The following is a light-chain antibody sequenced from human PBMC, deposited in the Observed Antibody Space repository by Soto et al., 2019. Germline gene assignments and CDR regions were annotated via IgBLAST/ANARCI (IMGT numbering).Light chain of an antibody. J-gene: IGKJ4*01. Sequence: EIVMTQSPVTLSVSPGERATLSRRASQSVSTNLAWHQQKPGQAPRLLIYGASTRASGIPARFSGSGSGTDFTLTISSLQSEDFAVYYCQQYHQWPLTFGGGTKVEIK. CDR3: QQYHQWPLT. CDR1: QSVSTN. V-gene: IGKV3-15*01. CDR2: GAS.